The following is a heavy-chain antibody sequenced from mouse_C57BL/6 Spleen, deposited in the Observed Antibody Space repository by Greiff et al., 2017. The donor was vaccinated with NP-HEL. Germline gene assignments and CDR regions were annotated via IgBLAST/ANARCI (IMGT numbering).Heavy chain of an antibody. Sequence: VQLKESGGGLVKPGGSLKLSCAASGFTFSSYAMSWVRQTPEKRLEWVATISDGGSYTYYPDNVKGRFTISRDNAKNNLYLQMSHLKSEDTAMYYCASGGFADWGQGTMVTVSA. V-gene: IGHV5-4*01. CDR2: ISDGGSYT. J-gene: IGHJ3*01. CDR3: ASGGFAD. CDR1: GFTFSSYA.